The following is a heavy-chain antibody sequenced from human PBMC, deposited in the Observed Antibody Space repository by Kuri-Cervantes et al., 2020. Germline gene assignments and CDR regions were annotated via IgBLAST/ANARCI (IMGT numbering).Heavy chain of an antibody. J-gene: IGHJ4*02. Sequence: GGSLRLSCAASGFTVSSNYMSWVRQAPGKGLEWVAVISYDGSNKYYADSVKGRFTISRDNSKNTLYLQMNSLRAEDTAVYYCAKLTSSGYSDYWGQGTLVTVSS. V-gene: IGHV3-30*18. CDR2: ISYDGSNK. CDR3: AKLTSSGYSDY. D-gene: IGHD3-22*01. CDR1: GFTVSSNY.